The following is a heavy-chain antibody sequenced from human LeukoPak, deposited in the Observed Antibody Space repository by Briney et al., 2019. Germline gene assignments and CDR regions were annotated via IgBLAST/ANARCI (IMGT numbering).Heavy chain of an antibody. CDR1: GFTFSNAW. J-gene: IGHJ4*02. D-gene: IGHD2-15*01. V-gene: IGHV3-15*01. CDR3: TTDLPIVVVVAALQRSHY. CDR2: IKSKTDGGTT. Sequence: GGSLRLSCAASGFTFSNAWMSWVRQAPGKGLEWVGRIKSKTDGGTTDYAAPVKGRFTISRDDSKNTLYLQMNSLKTEDTAVYYCTTDLPIVVVVAALQRSHYWGQGTLVTVSS.